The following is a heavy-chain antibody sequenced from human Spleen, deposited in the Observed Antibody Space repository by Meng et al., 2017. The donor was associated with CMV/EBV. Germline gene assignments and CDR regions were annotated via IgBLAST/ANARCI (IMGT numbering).Heavy chain of an antibody. CDR1: GYTFTGYY. V-gene: IGHV1-18*04. Sequence: ASVKVSCKASGYTFTGYYMHWVRQAPGQGLEWMGWINAYNGNTNYAQKLQGRVTMTTDTSTSTAYMELRSLRSDDTAVYYCARDYTYYYGSGSLYYFDYWGQGTLVTVSS. D-gene: IGHD3-10*01. CDR2: INAYNGNT. J-gene: IGHJ4*02. CDR3: ARDYTYYYGSGSLYYFDY.